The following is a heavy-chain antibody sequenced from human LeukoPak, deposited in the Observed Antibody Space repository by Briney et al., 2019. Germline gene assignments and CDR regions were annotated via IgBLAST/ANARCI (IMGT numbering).Heavy chain of an antibody. CDR2: IYASGTT. CDR1: GDSISSGNSY. Sequence: SQTLSLTCTVSGDSISSGNSYWSWIRQPAGKGLEWIGRIYASGTTHYNPSLKSRVTISVDTSKNQFSLKLSSVTAADTAVYFCARGSNWFDPWGQGTLVTVSS. V-gene: IGHV4-61*02. CDR3: ARGSNWFDP. J-gene: IGHJ5*02.